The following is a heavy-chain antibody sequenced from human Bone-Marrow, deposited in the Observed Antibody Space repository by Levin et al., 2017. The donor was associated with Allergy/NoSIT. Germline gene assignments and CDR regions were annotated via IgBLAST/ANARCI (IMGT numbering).Heavy chain of an antibody. Sequence: GGSLRLSCVASGFTFSTYSMHWVRQAPGKGLAWVSIIHTDTIVTNYADSVKGRFTISRDTAKNTRYLQMNSLRAEDTAVYYCARGGCSATSCRDYWGQGTLVTVSS. CDR3: ARGGCSATSCRDY. V-gene: IGHV3-74*01. CDR1: GFTFSTYS. D-gene: IGHD2-15*01. CDR2: IHTDTIVT. J-gene: IGHJ4*02.